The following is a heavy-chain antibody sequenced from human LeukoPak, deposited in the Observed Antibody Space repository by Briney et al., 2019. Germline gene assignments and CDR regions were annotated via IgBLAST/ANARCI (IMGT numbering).Heavy chain of an antibody. CDR1: GPTFSSYA. Sequence: GGSLRLSCAASGPTFSSYAMHWVRQAPGKGLEWVAVISYDGSNKYYADSVKGRFTISRDNAKNSLYLQMNSLRAEDTAVYYCARDAGLYCSGGSCYKLGNWFDPWGQGTLVTVSS. CDR3: ARDAGLYCSGGSCYKLGNWFDP. J-gene: IGHJ5*02. CDR2: ISYDGSNK. D-gene: IGHD2-15*01. V-gene: IGHV3-30-3*01.